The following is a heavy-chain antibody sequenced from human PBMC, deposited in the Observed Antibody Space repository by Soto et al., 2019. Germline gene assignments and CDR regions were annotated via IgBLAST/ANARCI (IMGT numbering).Heavy chain of an antibody. Sequence: SQTLSLTCAISGDSVSNKNAAWNWIRQSPSRGLEWLGRTYYRSKWYNEIAVSVQSRITIKPDTSKNQFSLQLDSVTPDDTAVYYCARGNSNLYYWGQGTLVTVSS. CDR3: ARGNSNLYY. CDR1: GDSVSNKNAA. CDR2: TYYRSKWYN. J-gene: IGHJ4*02. D-gene: IGHD1-1*01. V-gene: IGHV6-1*01.